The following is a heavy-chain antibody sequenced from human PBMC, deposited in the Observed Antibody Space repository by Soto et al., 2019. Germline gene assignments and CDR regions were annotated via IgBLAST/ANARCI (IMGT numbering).Heavy chain of an antibody. V-gene: IGHV3-30*18. CDR3: AKDRTTGTQGLFYGLDV. D-gene: IGHD4-4*01. CDR1: GFTFNRYG. CDR2: ISFDGSDK. Sequence: QMQLVESGVGVVQPGRSLRLSCVASGFTFNRYGMHWVRQAPGKGLEWVALISFDGSDKFYLDSVKGRFTLSRDNSKNTMFLQMNNLRSEDTALYYCAKDRTTGTQGLFYGLDVWGQGTTVTVSS. J-gene: IGHJ6*01.